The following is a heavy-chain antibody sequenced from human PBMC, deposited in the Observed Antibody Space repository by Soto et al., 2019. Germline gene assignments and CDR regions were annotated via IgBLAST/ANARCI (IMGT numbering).Heavy chain of an antibody. Sequence: QVQLVQSGAEVQNPGASVKVSCKTSGYIFNNFGITWVRQAPGLGLEWLGWIYSKTGTINFAQKFQGRVTMTTDTSTSTAYMELRGLTFDDSAVYFCARDFDFDIDYWGHGTLVTVS. CDR1: GYIFNNFG. CDR3: ARDFDFDIDY. CDR2: IYSKTGTI. V-gene: IGHV1-18*01. J-gene: IGHJ4*01. D-gene: IGHD3-9*01.